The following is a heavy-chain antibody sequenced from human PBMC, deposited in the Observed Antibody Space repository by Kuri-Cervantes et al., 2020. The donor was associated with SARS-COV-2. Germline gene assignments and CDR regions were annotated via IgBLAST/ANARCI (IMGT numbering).Heavy chain of an antibody. Sequence: TLSLTCTVSGGSISSYYWGWIRQPPGKALEWLSLIFWDDDERYSPSLRSRLTITKDTSKNQVALRVTDMDPVDTATYYCAHRRSSIPGSFDIWGRGMMVTVSS. CDR1: GGSISSYYW. J-gene: IGHJ3*02. CDR3: AHRRSSIPGSFDI. CDR2: IFWDDDE. V-gene: IGHV2-5*02. D-gene: IGHD2-21*01.